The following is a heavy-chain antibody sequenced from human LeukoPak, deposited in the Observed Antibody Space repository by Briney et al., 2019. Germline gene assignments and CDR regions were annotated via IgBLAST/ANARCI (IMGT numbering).Heavy chain of an antibody. Sequence: SGGSLRLSCAASGFTVSSNYMSWVRQAPGKGLEWVSVIYSGGSTYYADSVQGRFTISRDNSKNTLYVQMKSLRAEDTAVYYCARIPTEDDWYFDLWGRGVLVTVSS. CDR1: GFTVSSNY. J-gene: IGHJ2*01. D-gene: IGHD2-21*01. CDR3: ARIPTEDDWYFDL. CDR2: IYSGGST. V-gene: IGHV3-66*01.